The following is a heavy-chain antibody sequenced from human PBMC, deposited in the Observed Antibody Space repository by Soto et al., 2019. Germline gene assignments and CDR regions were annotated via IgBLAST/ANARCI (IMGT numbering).Heavy chain of an antibody. Sequence: QVQLVQSGAEVKKPGASVTVSCRSSGDTFNDYYIHWVRQAPGQGLEWMGWINPNGGVTKYAPKFQGWVTMTRDTSIRTVSMQLCRLRSDDTAVYYCARESGGATATLDYYYFYMDVWGTGTTVTVSS. D-gene: IGHD5-12*01. J-gene: IGHJ6*03. V-gene: IGHV1-2*04. CDR2: INPNGGVT. CDR3: ARESGGATATLDYYYFYMDV. CDR1: GDTFNDYY.